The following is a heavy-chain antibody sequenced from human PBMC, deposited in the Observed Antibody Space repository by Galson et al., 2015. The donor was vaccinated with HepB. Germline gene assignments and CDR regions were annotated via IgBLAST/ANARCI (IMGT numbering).Heavy chain of an antibody. J-gene: IGHJ4*02. CDR3: ASDYDSSGYFDY. Sequence: SVRLSCAASGFTFSSYAIHWVRQAPGKGLEWVAVISYDGSNKYYADSVKGRFTISRDNAKNSLYLQMNSLRAEDTAVYYCASDYDSSGYFDYWGQGTLVTVSS. CDR2: ISYDGSNK. V-gene: IGHV3-30-3*01. CDR1: GFTFSSYA. D-gene: IGHD3-22*01.